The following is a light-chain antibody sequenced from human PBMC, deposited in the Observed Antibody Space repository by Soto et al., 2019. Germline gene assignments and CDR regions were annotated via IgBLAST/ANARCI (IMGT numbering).Light chain of an antibody. CDR1: SSDVGRYNY. CDR3: SSFTSSGTYV. CDR2: DVS. V-gene: IGLV2-14*01. J-gene: IGLJ1*01. Sequence: QSALTQPASVSGSPGQSITISCTGTSSDVGRYNYVSWYQQHPGKAPKLTIYDVSNRPSGVSSRFSGSKSGNTASLTISGLQAEDEADYYCSSFTSSGTYVFGTGTKLTVL.